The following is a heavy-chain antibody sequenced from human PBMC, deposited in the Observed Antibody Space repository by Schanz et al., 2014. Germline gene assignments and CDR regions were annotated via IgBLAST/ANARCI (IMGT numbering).Heavy chain of an antibody. CDR3: AKDAENTAMITDYFDY. CDR2: ISGSGGNA. Sequence: EVQLLESGGGLVQPGGSLRLSCAASGFTFRGYAMSWARQAPGRGLEWVSIISGSGGNAYYADAVRGRFTISRDNSKTAVYLQMNGLRAEDTAVYYCAKDAENTAMITDYFDYWGQGTLVTVSS. J-gene: IGHJ4*02. CDR1: GFTFRGYA. D-gene: IGHD5-18*01. V-gene: IGHV3-23*01.